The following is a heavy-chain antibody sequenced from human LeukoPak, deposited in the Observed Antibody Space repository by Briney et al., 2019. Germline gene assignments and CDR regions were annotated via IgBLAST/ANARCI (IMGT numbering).Heavy chain of an antibody. Sequence: SETLSLTCTVSGYSISSGYYWGWIRQPPGKGLEWIGSIFHSGSTYYNPSLKSRVTMSVDTSRNQFSLKLISVTVADTAVYYCARTLLVTTTALDSWGQGTLVTVSS. V-gene: IGHV4-38-2*02. D-gene: IGHD5-12*01. CDR1: GYSISSGYY. CDR3: ARTLLVTTTALDS. J-gene: IGHJ1*01. CDR2: IFHSGST.